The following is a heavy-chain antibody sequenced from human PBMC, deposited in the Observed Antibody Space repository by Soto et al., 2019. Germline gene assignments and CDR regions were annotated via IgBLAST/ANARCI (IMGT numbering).Heavy chain of an antibody. CDR2: ISSSSTTK. J-gene: IGHJ5*02. D-gene: IGHD2-15*01. Sequence: EVQLVESGGCLVQPGGSLRLSCAASGFTFSSYSMNWVRQAPGKGLEWVSYISSSSTTKYYAYSVKGRFTISRDKAKNSLYLQMNSLRAEDTAVYCCARSGRSGTSCLNWFDPWGQGTLGTVSS. CDR3: ARSGRSGTSCLNWFDP. V-gene: IGHV3-48*01. CDR1: GFTFSSYS.